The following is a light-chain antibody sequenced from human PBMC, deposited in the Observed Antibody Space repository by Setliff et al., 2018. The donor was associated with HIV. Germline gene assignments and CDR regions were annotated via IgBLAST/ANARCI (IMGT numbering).Light chain of an antibody. V-gene: IGLV1-44*01. CDR3: AAWDDSLNDYV. J-gene: IGLJ1*01. Sequence: VLTQPPSASGTPGLRVSISCSGSSSNIGSNTLNWYQQLPGTAPKLLIHSNNQRPSGVPDRFSGSKSGTSASLAISGLQSGDEADYFCAAWDDSLNDYVFGSGTKVTVL. CDR2: SNN. CDR1: SSNIGSNT.